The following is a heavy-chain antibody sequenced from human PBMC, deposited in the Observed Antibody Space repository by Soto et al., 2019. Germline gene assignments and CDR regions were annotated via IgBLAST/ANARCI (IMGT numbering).Heavy chain of an antibody. CDR1: GFAFRSYS. V-gene: IGHV3-21*01. CDR3: ARDHLPFLEWFSIFDD. CDR2: IGNNGDNI. Sequence: GGSLRLSCAASGFAFRSYSMNWVRQAPGKGPEWVSSIGNNGDNIYYADSVRGRFTIPRDNARNSVYLQMNSLRAEDTAVYYCARDHLPFLEWFSIFDDWCLGALVNVSS. J-gene: IGHJ4*02. D-gene: IGHD3-3*01.